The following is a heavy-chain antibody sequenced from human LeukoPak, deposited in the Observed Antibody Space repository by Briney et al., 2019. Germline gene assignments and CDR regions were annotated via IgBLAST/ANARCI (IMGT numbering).Heavy chain of an antibody. CDR3: ARALYPRERSSAGTPELGY. CDR1: GYTFTSYD. CDR2: MNPNSGNI. V-gene: IGHV1-8*01. D-gene: IGHD6-13*01. Sequence: ASVKVSCKASGYTFTSYDINWVRQATGQGLEWMGWMNPNSGNIGYAQKFQGRVTMTRNTSISTAYMELSSLRSEDTAVYYCARALYPRERSSAGTPELGYWGQGTLVTVSS. J-gene: IGHJ4*02.